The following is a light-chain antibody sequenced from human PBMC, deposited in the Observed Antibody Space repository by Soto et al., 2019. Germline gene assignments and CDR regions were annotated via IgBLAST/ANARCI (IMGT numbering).Light chain of an antibody. Sequence: QSALTQPASVSGSPGQSITISCTGTRSDVGGYNYVSWYQLRPGKAPKLMIYEVSNRPSGVSYRFSGSKSGNTASLTISGLQAEDEADYYCSSYASTSIPLFGGGTKVTVL. J-gene: IGLJ2*01. CDR1: RSDVGGYNY. V-gene: IGLV2-14*01. CDR2: EVS. CDR3: SSYASTSIPL.